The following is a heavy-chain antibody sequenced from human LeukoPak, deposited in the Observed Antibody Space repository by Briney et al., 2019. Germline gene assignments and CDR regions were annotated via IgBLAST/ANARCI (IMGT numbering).Heavy chain of an antibody. CDR1: GFTFSDYY. D-gene: IGHD5-18*01. CDR3: AKRPLPGYSYGKYYFDY. Sequence: GGSLRLSCAASGFTFSDYYMSWIRQAPGKGLEWVSYISNSGRTINYIDSVRGRFAISRDNAKNTLYLQMNSLRAEDTAVYYCAKRPLPGYSYGKYYFDYWGQGTLVTVSS. J-gene: IGHJ4*02. V-gene: IGHV3-11*01. CDR2: ISNSGRTI.